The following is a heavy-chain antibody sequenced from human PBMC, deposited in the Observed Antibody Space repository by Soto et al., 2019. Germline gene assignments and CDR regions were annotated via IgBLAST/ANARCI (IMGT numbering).Heavy chain of an antibody. J-gene: IGHJ6*02. CDR1: GYTFTSYA. Sequence: ASVKISCKASGYTFTSYAMHWVRQAPGQRLEWMGWINAGNGNTKYSQKFQGRVTITRDTSASTAYMELSSLRSEDTAVYYCARTLYGDYAYYYGMDVWGQGTTVTVSS. V-gene: IGHV1-3*01. CDR3: ARTLYGDYAYYYGMDV. CDR2: INAGNGNT. D-gene: IGHD4-17*01.